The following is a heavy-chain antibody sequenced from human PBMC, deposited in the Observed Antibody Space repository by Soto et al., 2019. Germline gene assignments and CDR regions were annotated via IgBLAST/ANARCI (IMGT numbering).Heavy chain of an antibody. D-gene: IGHD3-10*01. J-gene: IGHJ6*02. V-gene: IGHV3-43*01. Sequence: PGGSLRLSCAASGFTFDDYTMHWVRQAPGKGLEWVSLISWDGGSTYYADSVKGRFTISRDNSKNSLYLQMNSLRTEDTALYYCAKDKGNYYYYGMDVWGQGTTVTVSS. CDR2: ISWDGGST. CDR3: AKDKGNYYYYGMDV. CDR1: GFTFDDYT.